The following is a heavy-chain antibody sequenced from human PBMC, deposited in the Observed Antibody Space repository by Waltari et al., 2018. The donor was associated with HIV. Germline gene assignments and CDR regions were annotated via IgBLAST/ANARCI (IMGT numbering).Heavy chain of an antibody. J-gene: IGHJ3*02. CDR1: GYTFTNYW. CDR3: ARLFYYDTTGYINNAFDI. CDR2: IYPFDSDT. D-gene: IGHD3-22*01. V-gene: IGHV5-51*03. Sequence: EVQLVQSGAEVRKSGESLKISCKASGYTFTNYWIAWVRQMSGEGLEWMGIIYPFDSDTRYNPSFEGQITISADKSLATAYLEWSNLDASDAASYYCARLFYYDTTGYINNAFDIWGQGTVVTVS.